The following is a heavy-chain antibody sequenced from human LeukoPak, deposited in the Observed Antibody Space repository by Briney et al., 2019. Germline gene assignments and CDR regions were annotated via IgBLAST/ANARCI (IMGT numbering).Heavy chain of an antibody. Sequence: SETLSLTCTVSGVSINSGDSYWRWIRQRPGEGLEWIGCIYYSWSTYYNPSLKSRITLSLDTSKNQFSLRLSSVTAADTAVYYCARDNGDFRSIYYYMDVWGKGTTVTVSS. D-gene: IGHD2-8*01. CDR1: GVSINSGDSY. CDR3: ARDNGDFRSIYYYMDV. J-gene: IGHJ6*03. V-gene: IGHV4-31*03. CDR2: IYYSWST.